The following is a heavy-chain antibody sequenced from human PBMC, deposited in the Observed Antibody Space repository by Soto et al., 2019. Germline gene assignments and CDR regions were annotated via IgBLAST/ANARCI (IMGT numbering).Heavy chain of an antibody. J-gene: IGHJ3*02. CDR1: GFTFSSYA. Sequence: PGGSLRLSCAASGFTFSSYAMSWVRQAPGKGLEWVSAISGSGGSTYYADSVKGRFTISRDNSKNTLYLQMNSLRAEDTAVYYCAKYIFADIVVVPAAIGLCAFDIWGQGTTVTVSS. CDR3: AKYIFADIVVVPAAIGLCAFDI. D-gene: IGHD2-2*02. V-gene: IGHV3-23*01. CDR2: ISGSGGST.